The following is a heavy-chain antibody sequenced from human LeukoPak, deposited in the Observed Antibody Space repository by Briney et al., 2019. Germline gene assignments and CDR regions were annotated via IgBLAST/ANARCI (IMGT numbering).Heavy chain of an antibody. Sequence: SETLSLTCAVYGASFSNSYWSWICQPPGKGLEWIGEIDHTRNTKYNPSLKGRVTISLDTSKNQFSLDLTSVTATDTAVYYCATASQLGSYNWFDPWGQGTLVTVSS. CDR3: ATASQLGSYNWFDP. J-gene: IGHJ5*02. D-gene: IGHD1-1*01. CDR1: GASFSNSY. CDR2: IDHTRNT. V-gene: IGHV4-34*01.